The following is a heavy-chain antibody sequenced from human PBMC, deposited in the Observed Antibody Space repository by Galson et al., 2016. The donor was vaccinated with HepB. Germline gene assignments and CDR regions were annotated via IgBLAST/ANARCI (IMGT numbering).Heavy chain of an antibody. D-gene: IGHD1-26*01. J-gene: IGHJ4*02. V-gene: IGHV1-69*06. Sequence: SVKVSCKASGGTFSTYTVSWVRQAPGQGLEWMGGIIPISGATNYAQKFQGRVTITADKSTGTVNMEMSSLTSDVTALYYCARAYGSDSLYACEYWGQGTPVTVSS. CDR1: GGTFSTYT. CDR3: ARAYGSDSLYACEY. CDR2: IIPISGAT.